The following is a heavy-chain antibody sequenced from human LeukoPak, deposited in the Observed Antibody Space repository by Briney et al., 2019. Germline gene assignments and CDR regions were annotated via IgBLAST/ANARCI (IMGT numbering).Heavy chain of an antibody. J-gene: IGHJ4*02. CDR3: AVTYDFWSGYFDY. CDR1: GGSISSSSYY. Sequence: PSETLSLTCTVSGGSISSSSYYWSWIRQPAGKGLEWIGRIYTSGSTNYNPSLKSRVTMSVDTSKNQFSLKLSSVTAADTAVYYCAVTYDFWSGYFDYWGQGTLVTVSS. D-gene: IGHD3-3*01. CDR2: IYTSGST. V-gene: IGHV4-61*02.